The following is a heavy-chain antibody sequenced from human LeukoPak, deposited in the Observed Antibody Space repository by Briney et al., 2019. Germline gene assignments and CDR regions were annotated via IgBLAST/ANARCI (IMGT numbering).Heavy chain of an antibody. J-gene: IGHJ4*02. Sequence: GGSLRLSCAASGFTFSGSAMHWVRQASGKGLEWVGRIRSKASSYATAYAASVKGRFTISRDDSKNTAYLQMNSLKTEDTAVYYCTRVGYCSGGSCYQGGLDYWGQGTLVTVSS. CDR3: TRVGYCSGGSCYQGGLDY. V-gene: IGHV3-73*01. D-gene: IGHD2-15*01. CDR2: IRSKASSYAT. CDR1: GFTFSGSA.